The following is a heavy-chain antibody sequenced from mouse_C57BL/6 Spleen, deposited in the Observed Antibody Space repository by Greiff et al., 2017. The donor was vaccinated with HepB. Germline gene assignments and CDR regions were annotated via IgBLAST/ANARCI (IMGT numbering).Heavy chain of an antibody. Sequence: DVMLVESGGDLVKPGGSLKLSCAASGFTFSSSGMSWVRQTPDKRLEWVATISSSGSYTYYPDSVKGRFTISRDNAKNTLYLQMSSLKSEDTAMYYCARTLYYYGSSPYWYFDVWGTGTTVTVSS. CDR2: ISSSGSYT. D-gene: IGHD1-1*01. V-gene: IGHV5-6*02. J-gene: IGHJ1*03. CDR3: ARTLYYYGSSPYWYFDV. CDR1: GFTFSSSG.